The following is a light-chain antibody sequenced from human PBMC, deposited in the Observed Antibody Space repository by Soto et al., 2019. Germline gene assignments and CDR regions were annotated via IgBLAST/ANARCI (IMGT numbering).Light chain of an antibody. J-gene: IGKJ2*01. CDR1: QSISSW. Sequence: DLQMTQSPSTLSASVGDRVSITCRASQSISSWLAWYQQKPGKAPKLLIYKASNLESGVSSRFSGSGSGTEFTLTISSLQPDDCATYYCQEYSSSWYTFGQGTKLEIK. V-gene: IGKV1-5*03. CDR3: QEYSSSWYT. CDR2: KAS.